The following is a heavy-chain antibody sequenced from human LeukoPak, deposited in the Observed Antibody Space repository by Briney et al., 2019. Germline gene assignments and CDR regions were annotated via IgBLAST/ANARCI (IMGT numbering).Heavy chain of an antibody. D-gene: IGHD3-10*01. V-gene: IGHV4-4*07. Sequence: SETLSLTCTVSGGSIRSYYWSWIRQPAGKGLEWIGRIYTSGSTNYNPSLKSRVTMSVDMSKNQFSLKLSSVTAADTAVYYCVRGYYYGSGSYYTDDYWGQGTLVTVSS. CDR2: IYTSGST. CDR1: GGSIRSYY. J-gene: IGHJ4*02. CDR3: VRGYYYGSGSYYTDDY.